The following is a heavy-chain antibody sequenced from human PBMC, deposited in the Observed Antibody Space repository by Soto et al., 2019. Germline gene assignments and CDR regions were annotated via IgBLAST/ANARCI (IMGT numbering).Heavy chain of an antibody. CDR3: ARGVYDFWSGHPKGLDY. Sequence: PGGSLRLSCAASGFTFSGSAMHWVRQASGKGLEWVGRIRSKANSYATAYAVSVKGRFTISRDDSRNTAYLQMNSLKTEDAAVYYCARGVYDFWSGHPKGLDYWGQGTVVTVSS. V-gene: IGHV3-73*01. D-gene: IGHD3-3*01. J-gene: IGHJ4*02. CDR1: GFTFSGSA. CDR2: IRSKANSYAT.